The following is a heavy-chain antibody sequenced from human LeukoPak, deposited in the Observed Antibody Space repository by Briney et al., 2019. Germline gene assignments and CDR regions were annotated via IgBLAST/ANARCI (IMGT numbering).Heavy chain of an antibody. CDR3: AKVHPVWSGYYTVDY. D-gene: IGHD3-3*01. CDR2: ISGSGGST. J-gene: IGHJ4*02. Sequence: GGSLRLSCAASGFTFSSYAMSWVRQAPGKGLEWVSAISGSGGSTYYADSVKDRFTISRDNSKNTLYLQMNSLRAEDTAVYYCAKVHPVWSGYYTVDYWGQGTLVTVSS. V-gene: IGHV3-23*01. CDR1: GFTFSSYA.